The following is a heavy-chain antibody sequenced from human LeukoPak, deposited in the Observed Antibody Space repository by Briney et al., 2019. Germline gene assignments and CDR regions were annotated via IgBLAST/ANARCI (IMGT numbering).Heavy chain of an antibody. CDR2: IYSGGST. V-gene: IGHV3-53*01. Sequence: QPGGSLRLSCAASGFTVSSNYMSWVRQAPGKGLEWVSVIYSGGSTYYADSVKGRFTISRDNSKNTLYLQMNSLRAEDTAVYYCARKSYYYYGMDVWGQGTTVTVSS. CDR3: ARKSYYYYGMDV. CDR1: GFTVSSNY. J-gene: IGHJ6*02.